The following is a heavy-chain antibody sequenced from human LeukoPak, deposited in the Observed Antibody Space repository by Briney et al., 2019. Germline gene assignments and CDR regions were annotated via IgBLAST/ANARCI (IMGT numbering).Heavy chain of an antibody. V-gene: IGHV3-66*02. D-gene: IGHD2-2*02. J-gene: IGHJ4*02. CDR3: ARDRGCSSTSCYKRGLDY. CDR1: GFTVSSNY. Sequence: PGGSLRLSCVASGFTVSSNYMSWVRQAPGKGLEWVSVIYSGGSTYYADSVKDRFTISRDNSKNTLYLQMNSLRAEDTAVYYCARDRGCSSTSCYKRGLDYWGQGTLVTVSS. CDR2: IYSGGST.